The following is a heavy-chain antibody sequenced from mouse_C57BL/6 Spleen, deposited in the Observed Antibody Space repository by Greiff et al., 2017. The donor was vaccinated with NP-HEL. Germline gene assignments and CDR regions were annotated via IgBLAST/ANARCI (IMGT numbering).Heavy chain of an antibody. D-gene: IGHD1-1*01. CDR2: ISSGGSYT. Sequence: EVQLVESGGDLVKPGGSLKLSCAASGFTFSSYGMSWVRQTPDKRLEWVATISSGGSYTYYPDSVKGRFTISRDNAKNTLYLQMSSLKSEDTAMYYCARHEGDYGSSYLFAYWGQGTLVTVSA. CDR1: GFTFSSYG. J-gene: IGHJ3*01. V-gene: IGHV5-6*01. CDR3: ARHEGDYGSSYLFAY.